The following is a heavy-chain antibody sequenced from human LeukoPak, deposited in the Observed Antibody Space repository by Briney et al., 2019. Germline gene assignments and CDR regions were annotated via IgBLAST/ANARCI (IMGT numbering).Heavy chain of an antibody. CDR2: IYTSGST. CDR1: GGSISSYY. CDR3: ARDTAAAGTNWLDP. Sequence: SETLSLTCTVSGGSISSYYWSWIRQPAGKGLEWIGRIYTSGSTNYNPSLKSRVTMSVDTSKNQFSLKLSSVTAADTAVYYCARDTAAAGTNWLDPWGQGTLVTVSS. V-gene: IGHV4-4*07. J-gene: IGHJ5*02. D-gene: IGHD6-13*01.